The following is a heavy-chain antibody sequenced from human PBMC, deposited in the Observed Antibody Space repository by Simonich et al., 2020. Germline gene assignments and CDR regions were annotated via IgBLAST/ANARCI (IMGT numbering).Heavy chain of an antibody. J-gene: IGHJ3*02. V-gene: IGHV3-48*01. CDR1: GFTFSSYS. D-gene: IGHD5-12*01. CDR2: ISSSSSTI. CDR3: ARDSSYYAFDI. Sequence: EVQLVESGGGLVQPGGSVRLSCAASGFTFSSYSMNWVRQAPGKGREWVSYISSSSSTIYYADSVKGRFTISRDNAKNSLYLQMNSLRAEDTAVYYCARDSSYYAFDIWDQGTMVTVSS.